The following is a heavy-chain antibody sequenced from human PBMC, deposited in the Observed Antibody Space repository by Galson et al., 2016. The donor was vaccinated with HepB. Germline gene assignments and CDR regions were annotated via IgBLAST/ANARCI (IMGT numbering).Heavy chain of an antibody. Sequence: ETLSLTCTVSGGSISSYYWNWIRQPPGKGLEWIGYIYYSGSTYYNPSLKSRVTISVDTSKYQFSLKLSSVTAADTAVYYCARGDDISTGTYYFDYWGQGTLVTVSS. CDR2: IYYSGST. CDR1: GGSISSYY. CDR3: ARGDDISTGTYYFDY. D-gene: IGHD3-9*01. V-gene: IGHV4-59*08. J-gene: IGHJ4*02.